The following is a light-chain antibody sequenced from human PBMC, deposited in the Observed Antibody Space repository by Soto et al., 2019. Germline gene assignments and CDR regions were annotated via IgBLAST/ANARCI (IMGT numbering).Light chain of an antibody. CDR3: QTYDISLSGSYV. CDR2: INK. Sequence: QSVLPQPPSVSVAPGPPVTLSCTGTGPTSGAGSDVHWYQQLPGAAPKLLIYINKNRPSGVPDRFSGSKSGSSASLAITGLQAEDEADYYCQTYDISLSGSYVFGTGTKVTV. J-gene: IGLJ1*01. V-gene: IGLV1-40*01. CDR1: GPTSGAGSD.